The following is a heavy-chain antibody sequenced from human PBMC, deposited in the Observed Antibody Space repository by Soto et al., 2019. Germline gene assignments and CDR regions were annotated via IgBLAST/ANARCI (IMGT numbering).Heavy chain of an antibody. Sequence: SGGSLRLSCAASGFTFSSYGMHWVRQAPGKGLEWVAVIWYDGSNKYYADSVKGRFTISRDNSKNTLYLQMNSLRAEDTAVYYCARDQGILNWFDPWGQGTLVTVSS. CDR3: ARDQGILNWFDP. CDR2: IWYDGSNK. J-gene: IGHJ5*02. CDR1: GFTFSSYG. V-gene: IGHV3-33*01.